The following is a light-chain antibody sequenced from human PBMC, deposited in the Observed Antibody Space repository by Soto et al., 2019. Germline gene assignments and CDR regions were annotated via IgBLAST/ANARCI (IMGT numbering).Light chain of an antibody. CDR2: LNSDGSH. J-gene: IGLJ2*01. Sequence: QTVVTQSPSASASLGASVKLTCXLSSGXXSYAIAWHQQQPEKGPRYLMKLNSDGSHSKGDGIPDRFSGSSSGAERYLTISSLQSEDEADYYCQTWGTGIRVVFGGGTKLTVL. CDR1: SGXXSYA. CDR3: QTWGTGIRVV. V-gene: IGLV4-69*01.